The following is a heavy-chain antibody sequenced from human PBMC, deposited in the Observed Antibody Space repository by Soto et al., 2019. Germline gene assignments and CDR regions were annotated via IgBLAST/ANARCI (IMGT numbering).Heavy chain of an antibody. CDR2: IYYSGST. CDR3: ASDIAGTGYNYN. Sequence: SETLSLTCTVSGGSISRGDYYWSWIRQPPGKGLEWIGYIYYSGSTYYNPSLKSRVTISVDTSKNQFSLKLSSVTAADTAVYYCASDIAGTGYNYNWGQGTLLTISS. J-gene: IGHJ4*02. D-gene: IGHD5-12*01. CDR1: GGSISRGDYY. V-gene: IGHV4-30-4*01.